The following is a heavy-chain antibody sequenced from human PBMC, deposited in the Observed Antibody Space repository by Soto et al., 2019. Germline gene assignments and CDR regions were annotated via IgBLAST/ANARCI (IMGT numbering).Heavy chain of an antibody. CDR1: GSSIRPYY. CDR2: IYYTGST. D-gene: IGHD4-17*01. V-gene: IGHV4-59*01. CDR3: TRVGGYYGDYPNFDY. Sequence: PSETLSLTCSVSGSSIRPYYWSWIRQPPGKGLEWIGNIYYTGSTNYNPSLKSRLIMSVASSRNQLSLRLNSVTAADTAVYYCTRVGGYYGDYPNFDYWGQGALVTVS. J-gene: IGHJ4*02.